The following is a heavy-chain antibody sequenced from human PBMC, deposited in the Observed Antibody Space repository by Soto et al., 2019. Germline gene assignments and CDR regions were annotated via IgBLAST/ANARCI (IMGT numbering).Heavy chain of an antibody. CDR3: ARLRLERRGGDYYHYGMDV. CDR1: GGSISSRSYY. J-gene: IGHJ6*02. V-gene: IGHV4-39*01. D-gene: IGHD1-1*01. CDR2: IYYSGIT. Sequence: SLTCTVSGGSISSRSYYWGWIRQPPGKGLEWIGSIYYSGITYYNPSLKSRVTISVDTSKNEFSLKLSSVTAADTAVYYCARLRLERRGGDYYHYGMDVSGQGNKVTVSS.